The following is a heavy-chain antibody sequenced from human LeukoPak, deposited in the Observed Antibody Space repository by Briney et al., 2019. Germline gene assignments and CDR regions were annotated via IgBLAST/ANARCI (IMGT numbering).Heavy chain of an antibody. CDR2: ISAYNGNT. V-gene: IGHV1-18*01. J-gene: IGHJ6*03. CDR1: GYTFTSYG. CDR3: ARDRAGCSSTSCYYYYYYYYMDV. Sequence: ASVKVSCKASGYTFTSYGISWVRQAPGQGLEWMGWISAYNGNTNYAQKLQGRVTMTTDTSTSTAYMELRSLRSDDTAVYYCARDRAGCSSTSCYYYYYYYYMDVWGKGTTVTVSS. D-gene: IGHD2-2*01.